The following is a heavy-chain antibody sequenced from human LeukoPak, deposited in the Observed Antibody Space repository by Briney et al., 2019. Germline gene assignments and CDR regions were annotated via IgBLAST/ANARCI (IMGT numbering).Heavy chain of an antibody. J-gene: IGHJ2*01. CDR1: GFTFSSYS. Sequence: GGSLRLSCAASGFTFSSYSMNWVRQAPGKGLEWVSSISSSSSYIYYADSVKGRFTISRDNSKNTLYLQMNSLRAEDTAVYYCAKEAPAVAGSHWYFDLWGRGTLVTVSS. CDR3: AKEAPAVAGSHWYFDL. CDR2: ISSSSSYI. D-gene: IGHD6-19*01. V-gene: IGHV3-21*01.